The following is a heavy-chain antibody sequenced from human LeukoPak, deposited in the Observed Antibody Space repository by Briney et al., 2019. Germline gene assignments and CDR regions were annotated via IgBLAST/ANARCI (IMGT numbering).Heavy chain of an antibody. CDR1: GGTFTSYA. J-gene: IGHJ6*03. CDR3: ARGHSSSSGTLYYYYYYMDV. CDR2: TNTNTGNP. Sequence: ASVKVFCKASGGTFTSYAMNWVRQAPGQGLEWMGWTNTNTGNPTYAQGFTGRFVFSLDTSVSTAYLQISSLKAEDTAVYYCARGHSSSSGTLYYYYYYMDVWGKGTTVTVSS. D-gene: IGHD6-6*01. V-gene: IGHV7-4-1*02.